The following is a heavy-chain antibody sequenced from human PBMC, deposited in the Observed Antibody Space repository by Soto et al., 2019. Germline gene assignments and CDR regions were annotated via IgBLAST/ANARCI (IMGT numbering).Heavy chain of an antibody. CDR3: ARRYGGNFDY. Sequence: SETLSLTCTVSGGSISDGAYYWSWIRQPPGKGLEWIGYIYYSGNTNYNPSLKSRVTISVGRSKNQFSLKLSSVTAADTAVYYCARRYGGNFDYWGQGTLVTVSS. V-gene: IGHV4-61*08. CDR2: IYYSGNT. CDR1: GGSISDGAYY. D-gene: IGHD1-26*01. J-gene: IGHJ4*02.